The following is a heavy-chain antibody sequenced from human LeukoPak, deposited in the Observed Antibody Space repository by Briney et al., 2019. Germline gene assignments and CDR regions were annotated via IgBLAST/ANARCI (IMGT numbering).Heavy chain of an antibody. CDR3: AKDQSYYYDSNPLDY. Sequence: GGSLRLSCAASGFTFSTYAMHWVRQAPGKGLEWVAVISFDGSNKYYADSVKGRFTISRDNSKNTLYLQMNSLRAEDTAVYYCAKDQSYYYDSNPLDYWGQGTLVTVSS. J-gene: IGHJ4*02. D-gene: IGHD3-22*01. CDR2: ISFDGSNK. V-gene: IGHV3-30*04. CDR1: GFTFSTYA.